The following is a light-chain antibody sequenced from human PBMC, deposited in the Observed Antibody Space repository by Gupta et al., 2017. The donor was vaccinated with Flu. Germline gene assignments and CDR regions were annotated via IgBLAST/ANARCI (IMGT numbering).Light chain of an antibody. CDR3: QSYDNSLSGLWV. J-gene: IGLJ3*02. V-gene: IGLV1-40*01. CDR2: GNT. Sequence: QSVLTQPPSVSGAPGQTVTISCTGSRTNIGADYDVHWYQQFPRTAPRLLIYGNTKRPSGVPDRFSGSKFGTSASLAISGLQAEDEADYYCQSYDNSLSGLWVFGGGTKLTV. CDR1: RTNIGADYD.